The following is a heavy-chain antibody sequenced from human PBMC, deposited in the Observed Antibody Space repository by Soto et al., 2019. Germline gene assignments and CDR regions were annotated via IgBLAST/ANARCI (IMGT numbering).Heavy chain of an antibody. Sequence: GESLKISCKGSGYSFTSYWIGWVRQMPGKGLEWMGIIYPGDSDTRYSPSFQGQVTISADKSISTAYLQWSSLKASDIAMYYCVRQHNTQVDDYYYGMDVWGQGTTVTVSS. D-gene: IGHD2-2*01. CDR3: VRQHNTQVDDYYYGMDV. J-gene: IGHJ6*02. V-gene: IGHV5-51*01. CDR1: GYSFTSYW. CDR2: IYPGDSDT.